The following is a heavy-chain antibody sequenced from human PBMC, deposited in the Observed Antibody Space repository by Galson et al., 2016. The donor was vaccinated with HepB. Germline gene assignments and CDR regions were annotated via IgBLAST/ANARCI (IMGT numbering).Heavy chain of an antibody. V-gene: IGHV3-15*01. Sequence: LRLSCAASGFTFSNAWMTWVRQAPGKGLEWVGRIKSTTDGGTTDYAAPVEGRFTISRDDSRKTLYLRMKSLKTEDTAIYYCTTDRGNDWKFGLAVDWGQGTQVTVSS. D-gene: IGHD1-1*01. CDR1: GFTFSNAW. CDR2: IKSTTDGGTT. CDR3: TTDRGNDWKFGLAVD. J-gene: IGHJ4*02.